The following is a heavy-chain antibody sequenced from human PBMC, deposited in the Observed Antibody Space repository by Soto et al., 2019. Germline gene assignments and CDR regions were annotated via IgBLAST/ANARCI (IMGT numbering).Heavy chain of an antibody. J-gene: IGHJ4*02. D-gene: IGHD3-9*01. V-gene: IGHV1-69*13. CDR3: ACDLSYDILTGYFAY. Sequence: SVKVSCKASGGTFSSYAISWVRQAPGQGLEWMGGIIPIFGTANYAQKFQGRVTITADESTSTAYMELSSLRSEDTAVYYCACDLSYDILTGYFAYWGQGTLVTVSS. CDR1: GGTFSSYA. CDR2: IIPIFGTA.